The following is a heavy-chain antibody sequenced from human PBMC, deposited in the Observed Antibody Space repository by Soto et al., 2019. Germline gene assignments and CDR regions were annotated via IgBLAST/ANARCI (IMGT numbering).Heavy chain of an antibody. J-gene: IGHJ4*02. V-gene: IGHV1-2*02. CDR3: ATTKDSNEVVF. D-gene: IGHD5-18*01. CDR1: GYTFTGQY. CDR2: INRYSGDT. Sequence: GASVKVSCKASGYTFTGQYMHWVRQAPGQGLGWMGWINRYSGDTHYAQKFQGRVTMTRDASISTAYMELSRLTSDDTAMFYCATTKDSNEVVFWGQGTLVTVSS.